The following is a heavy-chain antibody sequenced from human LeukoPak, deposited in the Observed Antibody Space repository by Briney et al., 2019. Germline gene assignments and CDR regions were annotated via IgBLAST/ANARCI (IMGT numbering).Heavy chain of an antibody. CDR2: IMPKGATT. V-gene: IGHV3-74*03. CDR1: GFTFSTYW. D-gene: IGHD3-9*01. Sequence: GVSLRLSCAASGFTFSTYWRHWVRQALGKGLMWGSRIMPKGATTAYAYSVKGRFTVARDNAKNTLFLQMNSLSAEDTAVYYCARDSDWILFAYWGKGTLVPVSS. J-gene: IGHJ4*02. CDR3: ARDSDWILFAY.